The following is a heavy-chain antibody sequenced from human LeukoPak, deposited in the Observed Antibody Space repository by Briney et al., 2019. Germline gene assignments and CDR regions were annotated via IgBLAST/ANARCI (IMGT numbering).Heavy chain of an antibody. Sequence: SETLSLTCAVYGGSFSGYYWSWIRQPPGKGLEWIGEINHSGSTNYNPSLKSRVTISVDTSKNQFSLKLSSVTAADTAVYYCARPTRTRYSSSWFDYWGQGTLVTVSS. CDR1: GGSFSGYY. CDR2: INHSGST. CDR3: ARPTRTRYSSSWFDY. V-gene: IGHV4-34*01. J-gene: IGHJ4*02. D-gene: IGHD6-13*01.